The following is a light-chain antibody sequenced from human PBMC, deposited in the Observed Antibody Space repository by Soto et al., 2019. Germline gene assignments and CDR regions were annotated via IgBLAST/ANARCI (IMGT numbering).Light chain of an antibody. V-gene: IGLV1-40*01. Sequence: QAVVTQPPSVSGAPGQRVAISCTGSSSNIGAGYDVHWYQQLPGTAPKLLIYGNSNRPSGVPDRFSGSKSGTSASLAITGLHAEDEADYYCQSYDSSLDVVFGGGTKLTVL. CDR2: GNS. CDR1: SSNIGAGYD. J-gene: IGLJ2*01. CDR3: QSYDSSLDVV.